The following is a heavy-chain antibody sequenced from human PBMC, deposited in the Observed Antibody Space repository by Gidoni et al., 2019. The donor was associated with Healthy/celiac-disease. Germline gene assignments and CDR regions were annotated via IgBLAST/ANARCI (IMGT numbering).Heavy chain of an antibody. CDR1: GGSSSNYY. J-gene: IGHJ4*02. Sequence: QVQLQQWGAGLLKPSETLSLTCAVSGGSSSNYYFNWIRPPPGAGLEWMGDINHSGSTNYNPSLRSRVTISGDASNKQFSLKLRSVTAADTAVYYCARAWAAIVGNVNHAIDSWGQGTLVTVSS. CDR3: ARAWAAIVGNVNHAIDS. V-gene: IGHV4-34*01. CDR2: INHSGST. D-gene: IGHD1-26*01.